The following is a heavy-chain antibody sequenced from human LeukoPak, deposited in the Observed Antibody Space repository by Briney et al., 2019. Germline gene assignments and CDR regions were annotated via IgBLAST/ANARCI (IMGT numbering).Heavy chain of an antibody. CDR1: GLTFSNYA. D-gene: IGHD5/OR15-5a*01. CDR3: VRASVS. J-gene: IGHJ5*02. V-gene: IGHV3-23*01. Sequence: GGSLRLSCAASGLTFSNYAMSWVRQAPGKGLEWVSTISGSGASTYYADSVKDRFTISRDNSNKTLYLQMHSLRAEDTAQYYCVRASVSWGQGILVAVSS. CDR2: ISGSGAST.